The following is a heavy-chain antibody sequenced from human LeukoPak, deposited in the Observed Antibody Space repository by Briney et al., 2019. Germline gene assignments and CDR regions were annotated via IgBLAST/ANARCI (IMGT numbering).Heavy chain of an antibody. CDR3: ARDHLIDYYYYYGMDV. D-gene: IGHD2/OR15-2a*01. Sequence: PSETLSLTCTVSGGSISSYYWSWIRQPPGKGLEWIGYIYYSGSTNYNPSLKSRVTISVDTSKNQFSLKLSSATAADTAVYYCARDHLIDYYYYYGMDVWGQGTTVTVSS. V-gene: IGHV4-59*12. CDR1: GGSISSYY. J-gene: IGHJ6*02. CDR2: IYYSGST.